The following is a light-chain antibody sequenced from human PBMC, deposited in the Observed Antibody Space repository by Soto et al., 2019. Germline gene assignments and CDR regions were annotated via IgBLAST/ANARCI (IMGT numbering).Light chain of an antibody. Sequence: QSVLRQPPSVSGAPGQRVTISCIGSSSNIGAGNDVQWYQQLPGTAPKLLIYGNSNRPSGVPDRFSGSKSGTSASMAITGLQAEDEADYYCQSYDSSLSGPVVFGGGTKLTVL. CDR2: GNS. V-gene: IGLV1-40*01. CDR3: QSYDSSLSGPVV. J-gene: IGLJ2*01. CDR1: SSNIGAGND.